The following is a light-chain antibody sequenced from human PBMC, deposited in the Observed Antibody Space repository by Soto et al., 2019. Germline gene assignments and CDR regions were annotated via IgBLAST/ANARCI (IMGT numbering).Light chain of an antibody. CDR3: SSFTSSSSVV. CDR2: DVS. CDR1: SSDVGAYAY. Sequence: QSVLTQPASVSGSPGQSITISCTGTSSDVGAYAYVSWYQQHPGRVPKLMIYDVSNRPSGVSNRFSGSKSGNTASLTISGLQAEDEADYYCSSFTSSSSVVFGGGTKLTVL. V-gene: IGLV2-14*01. J-gene: IGLJ2*01.